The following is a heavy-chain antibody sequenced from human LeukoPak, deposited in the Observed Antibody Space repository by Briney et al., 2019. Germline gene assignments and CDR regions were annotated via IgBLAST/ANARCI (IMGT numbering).Heavy chain of an antibody. J-gene: IGHJ6*04. Sequence: SGTLSLTCAVSGYSISSGYYWGWIRQPPGKGLGWIGSIYHSGSTYYNPSLKGRVTISVDTSKNQFSLKLSSVTAADTAVYYCARGLTRYYYGMDVWGKGTTVTVSS. CDR2: IYHSGST. D-gene: IGHD3-9*01. CDR1: GYSISSGYY. V-gene: IGHV4-38-2*01. CDR3: ARGLTRYYYGMDV.